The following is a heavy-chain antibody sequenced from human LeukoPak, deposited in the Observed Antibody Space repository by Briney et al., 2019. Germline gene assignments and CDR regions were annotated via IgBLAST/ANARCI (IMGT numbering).Heavy chain of an antibody. Sequence: GGSLRLSCAASGFTVSSNYLSWVRQAPGKGLEWVSVIYSGGTTYYADSVKGRFTISRDKSKNTLYLQMNSLRAEDTAVYYCARDVPSYYNYWGQGTLVTVSS. CDR3: ARDVPSYYNY. D-gene: IGHD1-26*01. J-gene: IGHJ4*02. CDR2: IYSGGTT. V-gene: IGHV3-53*01. CDR1: GFTVSSNY.